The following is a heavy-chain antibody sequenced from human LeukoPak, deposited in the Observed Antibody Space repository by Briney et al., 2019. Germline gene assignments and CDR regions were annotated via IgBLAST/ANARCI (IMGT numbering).Heavy chain of an antibody. CDR1: RFTFSSYS. CDR2: ISSSSSTI. Sequence: PGGSLRLSSAASRFTFSSYSMNSVRQAPGKGLEWVSYISSSSSTIYYADSVKGRFTISRDNAKNSLNLQMNSLRAEDTAVYYCASGGYCTNGVCPAEIWGQGTMVTVSS. V-gene: IGHV3-48*01. J-gene: IGHJ3*02. CDR3: ASGGYCTNGVCPAEI. D-gene: IGHD2-8*01.